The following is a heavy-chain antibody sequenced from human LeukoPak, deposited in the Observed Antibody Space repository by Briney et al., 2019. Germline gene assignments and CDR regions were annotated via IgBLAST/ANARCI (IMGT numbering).Heavy chain of an antibody. V-gene: IGHV3-21*01. J-gene: IGHJ4*02. CDR3: ARGASYYYGSGSQEIDY. CDR2: ISSSSSYI. D-gene: IGHD3-10*01. Sequence: GGSLRLSCAASGFTFSSYSMTWVRQAPGKGLEWVSSISSSSSYIYYADSVKGRFTISRDNAKNSLYLQMNSLRAEDTAVYYCARGASYYYGSGSQEIDYWGQGTLVTVSS. CDR1: GFTFSSYS.